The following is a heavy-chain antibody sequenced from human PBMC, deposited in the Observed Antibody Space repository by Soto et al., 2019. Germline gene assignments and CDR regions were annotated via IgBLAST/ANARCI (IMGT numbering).Heavy chain of an antibody. J-gene: IGHJ6*02. D-gene: IGHD3-10*01. Sequence: SETLSLTCAVYGGSFSGYYWSWFRQPPGKGLEWIGEINHSGSTNYNPSLKSRVTISVDTSKNQFSLKLSSVTAADTAVYYCARGGYNYYGSGSHEDYYYGMDVWGQGTTVT. V-gene: IGHV4-34*01. CDR3: ARGGYNYYGSGSHEDYYYGMDV. CDR1: GGSFSGYY. CDR2: INHSGST.